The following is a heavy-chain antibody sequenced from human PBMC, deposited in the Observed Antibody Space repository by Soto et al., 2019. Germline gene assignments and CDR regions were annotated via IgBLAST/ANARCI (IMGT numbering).Heavy chain of an antibody. CDR2: IYHSGSS. V-gene: IGHV4-38-2*01. J-gene: IGHJ5*02. CDR1: GYSISSGYY. Sequence: SETLSLTCAVSGYSISSGYYWGWIRQPPGKGLEWIGSIYHSGSSYYNPSLKSRVTISVDTSNNQFSLKLSSVTAEDTAVYYCARVNYYDSSGYYYRGSFDPWGQGTLVTVSS. D-gene: IGHD3-22*01. CDR3: ARVNYYDSSGYYYRGSFDP.